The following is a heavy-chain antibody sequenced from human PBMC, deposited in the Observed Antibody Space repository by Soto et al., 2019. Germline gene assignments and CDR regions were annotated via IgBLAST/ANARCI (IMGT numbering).Heavy chain of an antibody. D-gene: IGHD2-2*01. J-gene: IGHJ3*02. V-gene: IGHV4-39*01. CDR1: GGSISSSSYY. CDR3: ARLVGETYIVVVPAAIVGAFDI. Sequence: SETLSLTCTVSGGSISSSSYYWGWIRQPPGKGLEWIGSIYYSGSTYYNPSLKSRVTISVDTSKNQFSLKLSSVTAADTAVYYCARLVGETYIVVVPAAIVGAFDIWGQGTMVTVSS. CDR2: IYYSGST.